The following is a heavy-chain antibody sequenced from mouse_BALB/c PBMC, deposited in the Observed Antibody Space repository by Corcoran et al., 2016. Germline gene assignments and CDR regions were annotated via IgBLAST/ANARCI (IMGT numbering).Heavy chain of an antibody. CDR3: ALISSYDDDAWLAS. Sequence: EVQLQQSGAELVKPGASVKLSCTASGFNIKDTYMHWVKQRPEQGLEWIGRIDPANGNTKYDPKFQGKATIPADTSSNTAYLHLSSLTSEDTAVYYCALISSYDDDAWLASWGQGTLVTVSA. D-gene: IGHD2-4*01. J-gene: IGHJ3*01. CDR2: IDPANGNT. V-gene: IGHV14-3*02. CDR1: GFNIKDTY.